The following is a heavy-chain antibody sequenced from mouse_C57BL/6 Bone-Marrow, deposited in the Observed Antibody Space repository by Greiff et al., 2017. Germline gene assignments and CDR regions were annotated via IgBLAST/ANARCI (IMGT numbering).Heavy chain of an antibody. V-gene: IGHV1-5*01. D-gene: IGHD1-1*01. CDR2: IYPGNSDT. J-gene: IGHJ2*01. Sequence: EVQLVESGTVLARPGASVKMSCKTSGYTFTSYWMHWVKQRPGQGLKWIGAIYPGNSDTSYNQKFKGKAKLTAVTSASTAYMELSSLTNEDSAVYYCTRGFDYYGSTFDYWGQGTTLTVSS. CDR1: GYTFTSYW. CDR3: TRGFDYYGSTFDY.